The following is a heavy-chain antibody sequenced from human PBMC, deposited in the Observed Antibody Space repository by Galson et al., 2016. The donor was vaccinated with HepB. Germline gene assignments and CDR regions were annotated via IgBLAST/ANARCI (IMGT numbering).Heavy chain of an antibody. CDR1: GYTFTNYD. CDR2: MNPSSANT. Sequence: SVKVSCKASGYTFTNYDITWVRQAPGQGPEWMGWMNPSSANTGYAQKFRGRVTMTRDTSISTAFMELSSLTSEDTAIYYCARGIRNLLYSDYWAQGTLVTVSS. J-gene: IGHJ4*02. V-gene: IGHV1-8*01. D-gene: IGHD1-14*01. CDR3: ARGIRNLLYSDY.